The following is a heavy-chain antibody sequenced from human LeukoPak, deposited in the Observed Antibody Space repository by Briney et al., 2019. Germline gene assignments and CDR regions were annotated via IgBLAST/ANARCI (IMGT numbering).Heavy chain of an antibody. J-gene: IGHJ4*02. CDR1: GGSISSGGYY. D-gene: IGHD2-8*01. CDR3: ARVCAPRTRNFDY. CDR2: IYYSGST. V-gene: IGHV4-31*03. Sequence: SETLSLTCTVSGGSISSGGYYWSWIRQHPGKGLEWIGYIYYSGSTYYNPSLKSRVTISVDTSKNQFSLKLSSVTAADTAVYYCARVCAPRTRNFDYWGQGTLVAVSS.